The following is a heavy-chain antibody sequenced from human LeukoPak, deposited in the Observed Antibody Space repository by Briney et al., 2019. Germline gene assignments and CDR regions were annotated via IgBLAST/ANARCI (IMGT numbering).Heavy chain of an antibody. CDR1: GFTHSSYW. D-gene: IGHD6-13*01. CDR2: IKQEGTEK. V-gene: IGHV3-7*03. CDR3: AGPGDSGWSNTWDY. Sequence: GGSLTHSRAGSGFTHSSYWMTWLRQAPAKGLEWVANIKQEGTEKYYVDSVKGRFTISRDNAQNSLYVQVRSLRAEDTAVYYCAGPGDSGWSNTWDYWGQGTLVTVSS. J-gene: IGHJ4*02.